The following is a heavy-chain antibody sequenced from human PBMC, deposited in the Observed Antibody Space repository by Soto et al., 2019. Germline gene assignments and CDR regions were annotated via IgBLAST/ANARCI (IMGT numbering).Heavy chain of an antibody. CDR1: GFTFSNAW. CDR3: TTDRYYDSSGYLIPFY. V-gene: IGHV3-15*01. Sequence: GGSLRLSCAASGFTFSNAWMSWVRQAPGKGLEWVGRIKSKTDGGTTDYAAPVKGRFTISRDDSKNTLYLQMNSLKTEDTAVYYCTTDRYYDSSGYLIPFYWGQGTLVTVS. J-gene: IGHJ4*02. D-gene: IGHD3-22*01. CDR2: IKSKTDGGTT.